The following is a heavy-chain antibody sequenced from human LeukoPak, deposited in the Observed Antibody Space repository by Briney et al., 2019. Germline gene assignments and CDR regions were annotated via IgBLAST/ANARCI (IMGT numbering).Heavy chain of an antibody. CDR2: FDPEDGET. Sequence: ASVKVSCKVSGYTLTELSMHWVRQAPGKGLEWMGGFDPEDGETIYAQKFQGRVTMTEDTSTDTAYMELSSLRSEDTAVYYCATTPPGEQWLTQNFQHWGQGTLVTVSS. CDR1: GYTLTELS. CDR3: ATTPPGEQWLTQNFQH. D-gene: IGHD6-19*01. J-gene: IGHJ1*01. V-gene: IGHV1-24*01.